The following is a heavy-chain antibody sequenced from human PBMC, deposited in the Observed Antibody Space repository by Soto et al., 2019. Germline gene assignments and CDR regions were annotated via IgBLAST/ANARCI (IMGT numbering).Heavy chain of an antibody. J-gene: IGHJ4*02. V-gene: IGHV4-34*01. Sequence: SETLALTCAVYGGSFSGYYWSWIRQPPGKGQEWIGEINHSGSTNYNPSLKSRVTISVDTSKNQFSLKLSSVTAADTAVYYCARGQSGTNFGVVIEGVYDYWGQGTLVTVSS. CDR3: ARGQSGTNFGVVIEGVYDY. CDR1: GGSFSGYY. CDR2: INHSGST. D-gene: IGHD3-3*01.